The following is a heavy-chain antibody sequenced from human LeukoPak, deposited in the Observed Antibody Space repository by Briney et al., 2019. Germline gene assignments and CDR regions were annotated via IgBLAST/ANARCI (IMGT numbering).Heavy chain of an antibody. CDR3: ARGVEPLAANTLAY. CDR1: GFTVITND. D-gene: IGHD1-14*01. CDR2: LYSDGNT. V-gene: IGHV3-53*01. J-gene: IGHJ4*02. Sequence: GGSLRLSCAASGFTVITNDMTWVRQAPGKGGEGVAVLYSDGNTKYSESVQGRVTISRDKSKNTLYLEMNSLSPDDTAVYYCARGVEPLAANTLAYWGQGTLVTVSS.